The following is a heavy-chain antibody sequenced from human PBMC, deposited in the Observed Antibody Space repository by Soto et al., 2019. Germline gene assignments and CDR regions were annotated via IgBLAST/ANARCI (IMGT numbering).Heavy chain of an antibody. CDR1: GYSFTTYG. V-gene: IGHV1-18*01. Sequence: QVQLVQSRGEVKKPGASVKVSCKTSGYSFTTYGISWVRQAPGQGLEWMGWISGYNGNTHYAQKLQGRVTMTTDTSTSTAYMELRSLRSDDTAVYYCAREGPAPYYYYGMDVWGQGSTVTVSS. CDR2: ISGYNGNT. CDR3: AREGPAPYYYYGMDV. J-gene: IGHJ6*02.